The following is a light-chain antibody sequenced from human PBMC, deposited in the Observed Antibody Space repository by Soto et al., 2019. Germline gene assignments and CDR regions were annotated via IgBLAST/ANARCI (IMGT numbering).Light chain of an antibody. CDR2: EVS. Sequence: SVPTQPASVSGSPGQSITISCTGTSSDVGSYNLVSWYQQHPGKAPKLMIYEVSKRPSGVSNRFSGSKSGNTASLTISGLQAENEADYYCCSYAGSSTFYVFGTGTKVTVL. CDR1: SSDVGSYNL. J-gene: IGLJ1*01. CDR3: CSYAGSSTFYV. V-gene: IGLV2-23*02.